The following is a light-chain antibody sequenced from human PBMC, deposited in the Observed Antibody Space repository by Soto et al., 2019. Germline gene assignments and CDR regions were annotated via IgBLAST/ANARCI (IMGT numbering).Light chain of an antibody. J-gene: IGKJ1*01. V-gene: IGKV3-20*01. Sequence: VLTQSPGTLSLFPGERATLSCRASQSVSSRYLAWYQQKPGQAPRLLFYAAFRATGIPDRFSGSGSGTDFTRTIDRLEPEDVAVYYCQQYVKSPWTFGQGTNVEIK. CDR2: AA. CDR1: QSVSSRY. CDR3: QQYVKSPWT.